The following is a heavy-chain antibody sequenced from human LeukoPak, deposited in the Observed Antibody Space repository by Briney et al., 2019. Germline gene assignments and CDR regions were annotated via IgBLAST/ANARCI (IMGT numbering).Heavy chain of an antibody. J-gene: IGHJ4*02. CDR3: ARTYDSSGYQYFDY. CDR2: INHSGST. V-gene: IGHV4-34*01. D-gene: IGHD3-22*01. Sequence: SETLSLTCAVYGGXFSGYYWSWIRQPPGKGLEWIGEINHSGSTNYNPSLKSRVTISVDTSKNQFSLKLSSVTAADTAVYYCARTYDSSGYQYFDYWGQGTLVTVSS. CDR1: GGXFSGYY.